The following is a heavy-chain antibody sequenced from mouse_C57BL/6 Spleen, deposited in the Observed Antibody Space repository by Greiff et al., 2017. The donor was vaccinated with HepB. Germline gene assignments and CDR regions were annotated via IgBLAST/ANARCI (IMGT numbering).Heavy chain of an antibody. Sequence: EVQGVESGGGLVQPKGSLKLSCAASGFSFNTYAMNWVRQAPGKGLEWVARIRSKSNNYATYYADSVKDRFTISRDDSESMLYLQMNNLKTEDTAMYYCVVYGNYEYFDVWGTGTTVTVSS. D-gene: IGHD2-1*01. CDR3: VVYGNYEYFDV. CDR2: IRSKSNNYAT. V-gene: IGHV10-1*01. J-gene: IGHJ1*03. CDR1: GFSFNTYA.